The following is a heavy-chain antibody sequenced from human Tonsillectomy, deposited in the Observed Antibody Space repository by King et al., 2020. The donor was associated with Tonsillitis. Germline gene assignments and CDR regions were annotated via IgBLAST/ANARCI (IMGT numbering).Heavy chain of an antibody. CDR1: GFTFSSYG. Sequence: VQLVESGGGVVQPGRSLRLSCAASGFTFSSYGMHWVGQAPGKGLEWVAVIWYDGSNKYYADSVKGRFTISRDNSKNTLYLQMNSLRAEDTAVYYCARAYDFWSGTGFDYWGQGTLVTVSS. J-gene: IGHJ4*02. CDR3: ARAYDFWSGTGFDY. V-gene: IGHV3-33*08. D-gene: IGHD3-3*01. CDR2: IWYDGSNK.